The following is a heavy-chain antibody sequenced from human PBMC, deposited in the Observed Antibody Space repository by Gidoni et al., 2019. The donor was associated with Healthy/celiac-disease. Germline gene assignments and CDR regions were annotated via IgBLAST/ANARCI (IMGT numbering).Heavy chain of an antibody. CDR2: ISSNGGST. J-gene: IGHJ2*01. Sequence: EVQLVESAGGLVQPGGSLRLSCAASGFTFSSYAMHWARQAPGKGLEYVSAISSNGGSTYYANSVKGRFTISRDNSKNTLYLQMGSLRAEDRAVYYCARGLAFDLWGRGTLVTVSS. CDR3: ARGLAFDL. V-gene: IGHV3-64*01. CDR1: GFTFSSYA.